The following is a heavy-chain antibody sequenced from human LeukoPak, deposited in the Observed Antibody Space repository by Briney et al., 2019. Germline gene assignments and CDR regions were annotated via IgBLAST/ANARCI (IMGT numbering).Heavy chain of an antibody. Sequence: GGSLRLSCAASGFTVSSNYMSWVRQAPGKGLEWVSYISSSSSTIYYADSVKGRFTISRDNAKNSLYLQMNSLRAEDTAVYYCARDPTVDYYYMDVWGKGTTVTVSS. D-gene: IGHD4-23*01. V-gene: IGHV3-48*01. J-gene: IGHJ6*03. CDR2: ISSSSSTI. CDR3: ARDPTVDYYYMDV. CDR1: GFTVSSNY.